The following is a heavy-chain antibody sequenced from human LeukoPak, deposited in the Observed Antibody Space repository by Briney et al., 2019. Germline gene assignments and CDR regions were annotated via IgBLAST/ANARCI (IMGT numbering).Heavy chain of an antibody. CDR2: RSYGGSNK. D-gene: IGHD6-6*01. Sequence: GGSLRLSCAASGFTFSSYGMHWVRQAPGKGLEWVAVRSYGGSNKYYADSVKGRFTISRDNSKNTLYLQMNSLRAEDTAVYYCAKPRGRYSSSEVDYWGQGTLVTVSS. CDR3: AKPRGRYSSSEVDY. V-gene: IGHV3-30*18. CDR1: GFTFSSYG. J-gene: IGHJ4*02.